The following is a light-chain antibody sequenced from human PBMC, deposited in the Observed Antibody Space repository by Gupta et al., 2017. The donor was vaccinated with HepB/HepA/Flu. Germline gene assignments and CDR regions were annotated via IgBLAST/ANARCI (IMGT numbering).Light chain of an antibody. CDR1: SCNIASNY. Sequence: FLLTQPHSVSESPGKTVPISCTRSSCNIASNYVQWYQQRPCRAPTTVIFDNSQRPSGVPDRVSVSIDSSSNAASLTISGLKIADEADYYCQADDGNAHVIFGGGTKLTVL. J-gene: IGLJ2*01. CDR3: QADDGNAHVI. V-gene: IGLV6-57*03. CDR2: DNS.